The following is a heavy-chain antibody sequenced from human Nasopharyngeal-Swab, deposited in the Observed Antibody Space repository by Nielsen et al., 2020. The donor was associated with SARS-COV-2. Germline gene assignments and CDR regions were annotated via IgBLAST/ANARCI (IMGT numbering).Heavy chain of an antibody. J-gene: IGHJ4*02. CDR3: TRCGGGCYSGRDY. D-gene: IGHD2-15*01. Sequence: GASLEISCSASGFTFSDSAIHWVRQASGKGLELVGRVRSKGNNYATAYSASVNGRFIIFRDDPTNTAYLQMNSLKTEDTAIYYCTRCGGGCYSGRDYWGQGTLVTVSS. CDR1: GFTFSDSA. V-gene: IGHV3-73*01. CDR2: VRSKGNNYAT.